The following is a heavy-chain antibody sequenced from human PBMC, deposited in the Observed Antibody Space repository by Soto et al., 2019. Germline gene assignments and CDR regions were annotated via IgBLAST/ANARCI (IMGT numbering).Heavy chain of an antibody. CDR1: GHTVPSNSVA. V-gene: IGHV6-1*01. Sequence: SHTVSLTCVGSGHTVPSNSVAWNWVRQSPSRGLERLGRTYYRSRWYSDYAVSVRSRIDINADTSKNQVSLQLNSVTPEDTAVYYCARSEEDSDYYYYGMDVWGQGTTVTVSS. D-gene: IGHD2-15*01. CDR3: ARSEEDSDYYYYGMDV. J-gene: IGHJ6*02. CDR2: TYYRSRWYS.